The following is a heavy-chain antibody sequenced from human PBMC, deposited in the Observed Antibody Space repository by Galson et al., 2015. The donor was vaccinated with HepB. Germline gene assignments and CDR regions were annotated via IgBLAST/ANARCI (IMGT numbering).Heavy chain of an antibody. Sequence: SLRLSCAASGFTFSSYSMNWVRQAPGKGLEWVSSISSSSSYIYYADSVKGRFTISRDNAKNSLYLQMNSLRAEDTAVYYCARTTYSSSSAMGFDPWGQGTLVTVSS. CDR2: ISSSSSYI. CDR3: ARTTYSSSSAMGFDP. V-gene: IGHV3-21*01. CDR1: GFTFSSYS. D-gene: IGHD6-6*01. J-gene: IGHJ5*02.